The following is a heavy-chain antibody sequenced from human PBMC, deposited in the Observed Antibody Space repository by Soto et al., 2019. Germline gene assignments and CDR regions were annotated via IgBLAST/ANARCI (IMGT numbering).Heavy chain of an antibody. J-gene: IGHJ3*02. CDR2: ISAYNGNT. CDR3: ARAPYSSGWYAFDI. V-gene: IGHV1-18*01. Sequence: ASVKVSCKASGYTFTSYGISWVRQAPGQGLEWMGWISAYNGNTNYAQKLQGRVTMTTDTSTSTAYMELRSLRSDDTAVYYCARAPYSSGWYAFDIWGQGTMVTVSS. CDR1: GYTFTSYG. D-gene: IGHD6-19*01.